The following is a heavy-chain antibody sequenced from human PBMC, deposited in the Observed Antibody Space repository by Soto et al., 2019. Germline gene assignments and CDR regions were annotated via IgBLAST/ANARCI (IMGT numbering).Heavy chain of an antibody. Sequence: WESLKISCKGSGYSFTSYWIGWVRQMPGKGLEWMGIIYPGDSDTRYSPSFQGQVTISADRSISTAYLQWSSLKASDTAMYYRARPPSEGSWTHYYYGMDVWGPGTTVTV. D-gene: IGHD6-13*01. CDR2: IYPGDSDT. V-gene: IGHV5-51*01. CDR3: ARPPSEGSWTHYYYGMDV. CDR1: GYSFTSYW. J-gene: IGHJ6*02.